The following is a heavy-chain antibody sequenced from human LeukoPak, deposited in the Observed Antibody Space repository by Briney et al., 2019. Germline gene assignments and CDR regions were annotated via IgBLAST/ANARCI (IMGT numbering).Heavy chain of an antibody. J-gene: IGHJ4*02. CDR1: GYSISSGYY. CDR3: ARYCSSTSCYEGVYY. V-gene: IGHV4-38-2*01. Sequence: SETLSLTCAVSGYSISSGYYWGWIRQPPGKGLEWIGSIYHSGSTYYNPSLKSRVTISVDTSKNQFSLKLSSVTAADTAVYYCARYCSSTSCYEGVYYWGQGTLVTVSS. CDR2: IYHSGST. D-gene: IGHD2-2*01.